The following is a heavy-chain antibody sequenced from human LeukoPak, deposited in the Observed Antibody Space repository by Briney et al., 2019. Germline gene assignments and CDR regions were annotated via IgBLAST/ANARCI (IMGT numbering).Heavy chain of an antibody. D-gene: IGHD5-18*01. CDR2: VFNSGGS. J-gene: IGHJ4*02. CDR1: GGSISSYY. Sequence: PSETLSLTCTVSGGSISSYYWSWIRQPPGKGLEWIVYVFNSGGSNYNPSLQSRVTMSVDTSKNQFSLKLSSVTAADTAVYYCVRTLGGYTYGPFDYWGQGTLVTVSS. V-gene: IGHV4-59*01. CDR3: VRTLGGYTYGPFDY.